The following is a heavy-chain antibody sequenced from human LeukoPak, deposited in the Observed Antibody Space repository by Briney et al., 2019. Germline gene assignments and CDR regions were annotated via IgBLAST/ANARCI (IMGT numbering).Heavy chain of an antibody. Sequence: GGSLRLSCAASGFTFSSYGMHWVRQAPGKGLEWGAVISYDGGNKYYADSVKGRFTISRDNSKNTLYLQMNSLRAEDTAVYYCWVYDSSGHDYWGQGTLVTVSS. D-gene: IGHD3-22*01. CDR2: ISYDGGNK. V-gene: IGHV3-30*03. J-gene: IGHJ4*02. CDR1: GFTFSSYG. CDR3: WVYDSSGHDY.